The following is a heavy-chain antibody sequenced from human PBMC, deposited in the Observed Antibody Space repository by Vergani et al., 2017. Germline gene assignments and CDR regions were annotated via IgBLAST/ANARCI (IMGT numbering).Heavy chain of an antibody. CDR2: IYYSGST. Sequence: QLQLQESGPGLVKPSETLSLTCTVSGGSISSSSYYWGWIRQPPGKGLEWIGSIYYSGSTYYNPSLKSRVTISRDNAKNSLYLQMNSLRAEDTALYYCAKDTTNGDAYYYDSSGYPVGLRPFYFDYWGQGTLVTVSS. V-gene: IGHV4-39*02. CDR1: GGSISSSSYY. D-gene: IGHD3-22*01. J-gene: IGHJ4*02. CDR3: AKDTTNGDAYYYDSSGYPVGLRPFYFDY.